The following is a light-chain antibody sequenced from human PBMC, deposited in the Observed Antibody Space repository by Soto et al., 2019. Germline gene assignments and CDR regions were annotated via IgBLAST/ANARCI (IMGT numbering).Light chain of an antibody. CDR1: QTVRKNY. Sequence: EILLTQSPCTLSLSPGERATLSCRASQTVRKNYLAWYQQKPGHAPRLLIYDASNRATGIPARLSGSGSGTDFTLTISSLEPEDFAVYYCQQRSNWWTFGQGTKVDIK. V-gene: IGKV3-11*01. J-gene: IGKJ1*01. CDR2: DAS. CDR3: QQRSNWWT.